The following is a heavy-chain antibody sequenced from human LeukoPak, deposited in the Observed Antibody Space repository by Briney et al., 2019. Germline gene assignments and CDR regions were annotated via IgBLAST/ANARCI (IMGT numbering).Heavy chain of an antibody. CDR3: ARDQSPMIVGTFDI. CDR1: GGSISSYY. J-gene: IGHJ3*02. Sequence: SETLSLTCTVSGGSISSYYWSWIRQPPGKGLAWIGYIYYSGSTNYNPSLKSRVTISVDTSKNQFSLKLSSVTAADTAVYYCARDQSPMIVGTFDIWGQGTMVTVSS. D-gene: IGHD3-22*01. CDR2: IYYSGST. V-gene: IGHV4-59*01.